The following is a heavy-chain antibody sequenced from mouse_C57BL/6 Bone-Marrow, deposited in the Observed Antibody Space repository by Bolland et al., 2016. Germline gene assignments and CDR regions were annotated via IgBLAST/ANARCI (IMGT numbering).Heavy chain of an antibody. V-gene: IGHV10-1*01. J-gene: IGHJ4*01. CDR3: VRTGTVMDH. D-gene: IGHD4-1*01. CDR2: T. Sequence: TYYADSVKDRFTISRDDSESMLYLQMNNLKTEDTAMYYCVRTGTVMDHWGQGTS.